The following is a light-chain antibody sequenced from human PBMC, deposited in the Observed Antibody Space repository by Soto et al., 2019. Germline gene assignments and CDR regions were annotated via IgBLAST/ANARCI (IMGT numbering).Light chain of an antibody. Sequence: QPVLTQSSSASASLGSSVKLTCTLSSGHSSYIIAWHQQQPGKAPRYLMKVEGDGSYNKGSGVPDRFSGSSSGADRYLTISNLQIEDEADYHCETWDRNSWVFGGGTKVTVL. CDR3: ETWDRNSWV. CDR1: SGHSSYI. J-gene: IGLJ3*02. CDR2: VEGDGSY. V-gene: IGLV4-60*02.